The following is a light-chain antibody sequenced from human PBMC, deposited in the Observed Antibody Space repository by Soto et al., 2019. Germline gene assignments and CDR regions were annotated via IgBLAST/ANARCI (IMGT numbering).Light chain of an antibody. V-gene: IGLV2-14*01. CDR2: DVS. CDR1: SSDIDAYNY. CDR3: GSYTTSSNYV. J-gene: IGLJ1*01. Sequence: QSELTQPASVSGSPGQSITISCTGTSSDIDAYNYFSWYQQHPGKAPKLMIYDVSNRPSGISNRFSGSKSGNTASLTISGLQAEDEADYYCGSYTTSSNYVFGTGTKVTVL.